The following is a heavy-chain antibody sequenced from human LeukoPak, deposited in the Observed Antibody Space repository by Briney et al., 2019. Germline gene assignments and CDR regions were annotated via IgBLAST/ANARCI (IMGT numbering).Heavy chain of an antibody. CDR2: INAYNGNT. V-gene: IGHV1-18*01. D-gene: IGHD3-10*01. CDR3: ARDRMVRGDIIKMGYYYYYMDV. CDR1: GYTFTSYG. J-gene: IGHJ6*03. Sequence: GASVKVSCKASGYTFTSYGISWVRQAPGQGLEWMGWINAYNGNTNYAQKLQGRVTMTTDTSTSTAYMELRSLRSDDTAVYYCARDRMVRGDIIKMGYYYYYMDVWGKGTTVTISS.